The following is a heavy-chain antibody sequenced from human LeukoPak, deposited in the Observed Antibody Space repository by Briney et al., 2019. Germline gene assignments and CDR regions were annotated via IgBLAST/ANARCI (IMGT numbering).Heavy chain of an antibody. CDR2: INHSGST. CDR3: AREEALNV. J-gene: IGHJ6*04. V-gene: IGHV4-34*01. Sequence: SETLSLTCAVYGGSFSGYYWSWIRQPPGKGLEWIGEINHSGSTNYNPSLKSRVTVSVDTSKNQFSLKLSSVTAADTAVYYCAREEALNVWGKGTTVTVFS. CDR1: GGSFSGYY.